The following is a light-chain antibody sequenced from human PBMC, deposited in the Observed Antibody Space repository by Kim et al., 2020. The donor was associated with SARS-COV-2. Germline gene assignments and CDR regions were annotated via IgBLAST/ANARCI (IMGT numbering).Light chain of an antibody. CDR3: NSRDSNDNVV. V-gene: IGLV3-19*01. CDR1: SLRIYY. Sequence: SSELTQDPAVSVALGQTVRITCQGDSLRIYYATWYQQKPGQAPILVIYGKNNRPSGIPDRFSGSSSGNTASLTITGTHAGDEADYYCNSRDSNDNVVFGR. J-gene: IGLJ2*01. CDR2: GKN.